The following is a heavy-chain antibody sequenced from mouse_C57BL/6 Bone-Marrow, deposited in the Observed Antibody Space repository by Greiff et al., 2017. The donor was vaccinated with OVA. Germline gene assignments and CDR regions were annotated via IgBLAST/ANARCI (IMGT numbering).Heavy chain of an antibody. CDR2: IDPETGGT. Sequence: QVQLQQSGAELVRPGASVTLSCKASGYTFTDYEMHWVKQTPVHGLEWIGAIDPETGGTAYNQKFKGKAILTADKSSSTAYMELSSLTSEDSAVYYGTRCYSNDYAMDYWGQGTAVTVSS. J-gene: IGHJ4*01. CDR1: GYTFTDYE. V-gene: IGHV1-15*01. D-gene: IGHD2-5*01. CDR3: TRCYSNDYAMDY.